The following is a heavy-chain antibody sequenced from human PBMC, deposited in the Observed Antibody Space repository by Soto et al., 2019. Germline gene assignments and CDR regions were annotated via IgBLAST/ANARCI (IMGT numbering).Heavy chain of an antibody. CDR1: GFTFSSYA. J-gene: IGHJ4*02. CDR2: ISGSGGST. V-gene: IGHV3-23*01. CDR3: AKGGDSSWYDGTGP. Sequence: GGSLRLSCAASGFTFSSYAMSWVRQAPGKGLEWVSAISGSGGSTYYADSVKGRFTISRDNSKNTLYLQMNSQRAEDTAVYYCAKGGDSSWYDGTGPWGQGTLVTVSS. D-gene: IGHD6-13*01.